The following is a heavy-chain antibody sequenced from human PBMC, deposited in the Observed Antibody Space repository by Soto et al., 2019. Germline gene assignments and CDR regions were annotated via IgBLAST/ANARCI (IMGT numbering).Heavy chain of an antibody. CDR2: ISAYSGKT. Sequence: QVQLVQSGGEVKKPGASVKVSCKTSGYTFTTYGISWVRQAPGQGLEWVGWISAYSGKTHYAQKFQGKVTMTTDTYTNPAYLELRSLRSDDTAVYYCARDPYLGDHQYWGQGTLVSVPS. CDR3: ARDPYLGDHQY. V-gene: IGHV1-18*01. D-gene: IGHD3-16*01. CDR1: GYTFTTYG. J-gene: IGHJ4*02.